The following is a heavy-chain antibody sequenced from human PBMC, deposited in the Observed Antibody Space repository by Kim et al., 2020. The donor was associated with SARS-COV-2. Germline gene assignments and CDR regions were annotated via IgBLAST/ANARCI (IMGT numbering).Heavy chain of an antibody. V-gene: IGHV3-23*01. Sequence: GGSLRLSCAASGFTFSSYAMSWVRQAPGKGLEWVSAISGSGGSTYYADSVKGRFTISRDNSKNTLYLQMNSLRAEDTAVYYCARNRGSWYFHWYVSISDYVAYWGQGTLVTVSS. CDR1: GFTFSSYA. J-gene: IGHJ4*02. CDR3: ARNRGSWYFHWYVSISDYVAY. D-gene: IGHD6-13*01. CDR2: ISGSGGST.